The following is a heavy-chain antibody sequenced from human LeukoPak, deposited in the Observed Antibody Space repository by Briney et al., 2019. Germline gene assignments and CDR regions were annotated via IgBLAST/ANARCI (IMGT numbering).Heavy chain of an antibody. CDR3: ARDLYYYDSSGSPNYYFDY. D-gene: IGHD3-22*01. CDR2: IKQDGSEK. J-gene: IGHJ4*02. Sequence: PGGSLRLSCAASGFTFSSYWMSWVRQAPGKGLEWVANIKQDGSEKYYVDSVKGRFTISRDNAKNSLYLQMNSLRAEDTAVYYCARDLYYYDSSGSPNYYFDYWGQGTLVTVSS. V-gene: IGHV3-7*01. CDR1: GFTFSSYW.